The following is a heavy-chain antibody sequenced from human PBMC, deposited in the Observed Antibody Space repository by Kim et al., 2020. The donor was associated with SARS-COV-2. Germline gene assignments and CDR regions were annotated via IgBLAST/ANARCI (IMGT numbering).Heavy chain of an antibody. D-gene: IGHD3-3*01. V-gene: IGHV1-69*01. Sequence: NYAKKFQGRVTITADESTSTAYMELSSLRSEDTAVYYCARGFDVLRFLEGWGQGTLVTVSS. J-gene: IGHJ4*02. CDR3: ARGFDVLRFLEG.